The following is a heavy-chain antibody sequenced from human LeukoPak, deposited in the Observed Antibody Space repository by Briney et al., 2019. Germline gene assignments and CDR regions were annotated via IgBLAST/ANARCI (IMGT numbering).Heavy chain of an antibody. J-gene: IGHJ4*02. CDR2: IKQDASEK. Sequence: PGGSLRLSCAASGFTFSNYGMNWVRQAQGKGLEWVANIKQDASEKYYVNSVQGRFTIFRDNAKNSLNLQMNSLRPEDTAVYYCARDGWRFGELSDYWGQGTLVTVSS. D-gene: IGHD3-10*01. CDR3: ARDGWRFGELSDY. V-gene: IGHV3-7*01. CDR1: GFTFSNYG.